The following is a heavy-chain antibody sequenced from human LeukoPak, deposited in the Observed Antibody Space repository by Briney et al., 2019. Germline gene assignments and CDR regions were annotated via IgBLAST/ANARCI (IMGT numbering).Heavy chain of an antibody. D-gene: IGHD5-12*01. CDR1: GFTFTISA. J-gene: IGHJ4*02. CDR3: AARWGYSGYDYVY. V-gene: IGHV1-58*02. Sequence: ASVKVSCTASGFTFTISAMQWVRQARGQRLEWIGWIVVGSGNTNYAQKFQERVTITRDMSTSTAYMELSSLRSEDTAVYYCAARWGYSGYDYVYWGQGTLVTVSS. CDR2: IVVGSGNT.